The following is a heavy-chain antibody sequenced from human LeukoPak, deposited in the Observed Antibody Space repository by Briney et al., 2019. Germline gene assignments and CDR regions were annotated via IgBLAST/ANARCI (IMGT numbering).Heavy chain of an antibody. Sequence: GGSLRLSCAASGFTVSSNYMGWVRQAPGKGLVWVSRINSDGSSTSYADSVKGRFTISRDNAKNTLYLQMNSLRAEDTAVYYCARDHYDFWSGYYSVSYYYGMDVWGQGTTVTVSS. CDR1: GFTVSSNY. CDR2: INSDGSST. J-gene: IGHJ6*02. V-gene: IGHV3-74*01. D-gene: IGHD3-3*01. CDR3: ARDHYDFWSGYYSVSYYYGMDV.